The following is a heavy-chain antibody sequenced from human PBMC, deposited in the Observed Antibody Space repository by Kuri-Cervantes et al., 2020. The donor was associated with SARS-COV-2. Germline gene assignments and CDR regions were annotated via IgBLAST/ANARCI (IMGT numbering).Heavy chain of an antibody. J-gene: IGHJ4*02. D-gene: IGHD3-3*01. CDR3: ARENYDFWSGYPTLFDY. CDR1: GHTFTSYG. Sequence: ASVKVSCKASGHTFTSYGISWVRQAPGQGLEWMGWISAYNGNTNYAQKLQGKVTMTTDTSTSTAYMELRSLRSDDTAVYYCARENYDFWSGYPTLFDYWGQGTLVTVSS. CDR2: ISAYNGNT. V-gene: IGHV1-18*01.